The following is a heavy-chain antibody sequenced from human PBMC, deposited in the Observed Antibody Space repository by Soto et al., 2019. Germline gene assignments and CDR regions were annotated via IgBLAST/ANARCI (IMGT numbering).Heavy chain of an antibody. CDR1: GFTFSSYG. J-gene: IGHJ2*01. V-gene: IGHV3-30*18. Sequence: GGSLRLSCAASGFTFSSYGMHWVRQAPGKGLEWVAVISYDGSNKYYADSVKGRFTISRDNSKNTLYLQMNSLRAEDTAVYYCAKDLAKNRWYFDLRGRGTLVTVSS. CDR2: ISYDGSNK. CDR3: AKDLAKNRWYFDL.